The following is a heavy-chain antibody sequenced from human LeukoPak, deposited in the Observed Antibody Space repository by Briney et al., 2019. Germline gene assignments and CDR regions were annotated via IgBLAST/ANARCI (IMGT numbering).Heavy chain of an antibody. J-gene: IGHJ4*02. V-gene: IGHV1-18*01. CDR1: GYTFTSYD. CDR2: MNPNSGNT. Sequence: ASVKVSCKASGYTFTSYDINWVRQATGQGLEWMGWMNPNSGNTNYAQKLQGRVTMTTDTSTSTAYMELRSLRSDDTAVYYCARDRPYYDILTGPLFDYWGQGTLVTVSS. CDR3: ARDRPYYDILTGPLFDY. D-gene: IGHD3-9*01.